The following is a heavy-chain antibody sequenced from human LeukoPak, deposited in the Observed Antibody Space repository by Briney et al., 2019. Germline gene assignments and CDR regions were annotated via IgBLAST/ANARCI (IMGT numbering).Heavy chain of an antibody. J-gene: IGHJ4*02. CDR1: GFTFSTYT. CDR3: ARGGVIGPLDY. V-gene: IGHV3-21*01. CDR2: ISSSSTYI. D-gene: IGHD3-10*01. Sequence: GGSLRLSCAGAGFTFSTYTLKWVRQTPGKGLEWVSSISSSSTYIYYADSVKGRFTISRDNAKNSLYLQMDSLRAEDTAVYYCARGGVIGPLDYWGQGTLVTVSS.